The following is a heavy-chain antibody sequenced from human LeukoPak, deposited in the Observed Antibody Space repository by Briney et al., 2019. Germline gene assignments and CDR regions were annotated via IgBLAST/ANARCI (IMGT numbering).Heavy chain of an antibody. D-gene: IGHD1-7*01. J-gene: IGHJ5*02. CDR1: GGSISSSSYY. CDR2: IYYSGST. V-gene: IGHV4-39*01. Sequence: SETLSLTCTVSGGSISSSSYYWGWIRQPPGKGLEWIGSIYYSGSTYYNPSLKSRVTISVDTSKNQFSLKLSSVTAADTAVYYCVGTGLDWNYRLDWFDPWGQGTLVTVSS. CDR3: VGTGLDWNYRLDWFDP.